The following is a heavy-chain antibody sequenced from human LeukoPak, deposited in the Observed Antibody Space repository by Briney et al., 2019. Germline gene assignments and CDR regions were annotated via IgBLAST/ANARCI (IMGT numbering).Heavy chain of an antibody. Sequence: ASVKVSCKASGYSFTSHDINWVRQATGQGLEWMGWMNPNSGNTGYAQKFQGRVTITRNTSITTAYLELSSLRSEDTAVYYCASSIGESDYWGQGTLVTVSS. V-gene: IGHV1-8*03. D-gene: IGHD6-6*01. J-gene: IGHJ4*02. CDR2: MNPNSGNT. CDR1: GYSFTSHD. CDR3: ASSIGESDY.